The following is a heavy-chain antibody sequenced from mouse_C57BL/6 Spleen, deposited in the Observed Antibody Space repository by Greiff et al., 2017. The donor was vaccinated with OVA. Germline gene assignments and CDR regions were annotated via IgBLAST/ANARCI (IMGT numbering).Heavy chain of an antibody. D-gene: IGHD2-1*01. CDR3: ARRGYYGTPYWYFDV. V-gene: IGHV1-69*01. CDR2: IDPSDSYT. J-gene: IGHJ1*03. CDR1: GYTFTSYW. Sequence: QVQLQQPGAELVMPGASVKLSCKASGYTFTSYWMHWVKQRPGQGLEWIGEIDPSDSYTNYNQKFKGKSKLTVDKSSSTAYMQLSSLTSEDSAVYYCARRGYYGTPYWYFDVWGTGTTVTVSS.